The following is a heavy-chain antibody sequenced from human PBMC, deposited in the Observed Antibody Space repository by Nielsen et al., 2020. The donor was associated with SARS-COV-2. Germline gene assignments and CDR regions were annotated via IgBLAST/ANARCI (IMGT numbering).Heavy chain of an antibody. V-gene: IGHV3-21*01. CDR2: ISSSSSYI. Sequence: ETLSLTCTVSGGSISSGGYYWNWVRQAPGKGLEWVSSISSSSSYIYYADSVKGRFTISRDNAKNSLYLQMNSLRAEDTAVYYCTRSNDYYDSSGYYWNWYFDLWGRGTLVTVSS. D-gene: IGHD3-22*01. CDR3: TRSNDYYDSSGYYWNWYFDL. CDR1: GGSISSGGYY. J-gene: IGHJ2*01.